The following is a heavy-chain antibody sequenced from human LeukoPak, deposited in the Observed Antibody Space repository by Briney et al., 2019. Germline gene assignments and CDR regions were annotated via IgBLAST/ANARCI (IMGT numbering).Heavy chain of an antibody. CDR1: GYSFTSYW. CDR3: ARHWNRQQLDEQACCAFDI. D-gene: IGHD6-13*01. J-gene: IGHJ3*02. V-gene: IGHV5-51*01. CDR2: IYPGDSDT. Sequence: GESLKISCKGSGYSFTSYWIGWVRQMPGKGLEWMGIIYPGDSDTRYSPSFQGQVTISADKSISTAYLQWSSLKASDTAMYYCARHWNRQQLDEQACCAFDIWGQGTMVTVSS.